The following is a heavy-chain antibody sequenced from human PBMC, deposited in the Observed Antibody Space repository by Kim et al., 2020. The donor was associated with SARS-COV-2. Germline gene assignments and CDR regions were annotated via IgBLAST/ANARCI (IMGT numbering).Heavy chain of an antibody. V-gene: IGHV3-30*18. CDR2: ISYDGSNK. Sequence: GGSLRLSCAASGFTFSSYVMHWVRQAPGKGLEWVAVISYDGSNKYYADSVKGRFTISRDNSKNTLYLQMNSLRAEDTAVYYCAKDAPTFVSYYFDYWGQGTLVTVSS. CDR3: AKDAPTFVSYYFDY. J-gene: IGHJ4*02. CDR1: GFTFSSYV.